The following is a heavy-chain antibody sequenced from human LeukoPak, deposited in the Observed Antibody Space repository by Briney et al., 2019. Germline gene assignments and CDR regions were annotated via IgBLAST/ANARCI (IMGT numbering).Heavy chain of an antibody. CDR3: ARDRTPYYYDSSGPRGY. CDR2: ISAYNGNT. J-gene: IGHJ4*02. V-gene: IGHV1-18*01. D-gene: IGHD3-22*01. CDR1: GYTFTSYG. Sequence: GASVKVSCKASGYTFTSYGISWVRQAPGQGLEWMGWISAYNGNTNYAQKLQGRVTMTTDTSTSTAYMELRSLRSDDTAVYYCARDRTPYYYDSSGPRGYWGQGTLVTVSS.